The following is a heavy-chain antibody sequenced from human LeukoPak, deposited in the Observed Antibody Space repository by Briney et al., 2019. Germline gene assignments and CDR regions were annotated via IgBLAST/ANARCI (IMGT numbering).Heavy chain of an antibody. Sequence: SETLSLTCTVSGGSVSSGSYYWSWIRQPPGKGLEWIGYIYYSGSTNYNPSLKSRVTISVDTSKNQVSLRLSSVTAADTAIYYCTRDFSSKNWFDTWGQGTLVTVSS. D-gene: IGHD2/OR15-2a*01. V-gene: IGHV4-61*01. CDR3: TRDFSSKNWFDT. CDR2: IYYSGST. J-gene: IGHJ5*02. CDR1: GGSVSSGSYY.